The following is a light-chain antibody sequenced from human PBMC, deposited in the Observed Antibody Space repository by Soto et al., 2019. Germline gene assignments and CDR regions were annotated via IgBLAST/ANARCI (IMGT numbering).Light chain of an antibody. CDR2: KAS. V-gene: IGKV1-5*03. CDR3: QHCDSSRT. Sequence: DIQMTQSPSTLSASVGDRVTITCRASQNINTWLAWYQQKPGKAPKVLIYKASSLESGVPSRFSGSGSGTEFTLTISSLQTDDSATYYCQHCDSSRTFGQGTKVEIK. J-gene: IGKJ1*01. CDR1: QNINTW.